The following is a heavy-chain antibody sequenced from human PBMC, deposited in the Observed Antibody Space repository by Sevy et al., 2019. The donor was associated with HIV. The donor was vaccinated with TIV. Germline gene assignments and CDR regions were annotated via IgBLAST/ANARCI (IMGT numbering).Heavy chain of an antibody. CDR3: ARDDYYDSSGYPDYGMDV. Sequence: ASVKVSCKASGYTFTGYYMHWVRQAPGQGLEWMGWINPNSGGTNYAQKFQGRVTMTRDTSISKAYMELGRLRSDDTAVYYCARDDYYDSSGYPDYGMDVWGQGTTVTVSS. CDR1: GYTFTGYY. V-gene: IGHV1-2*02. J-gene: IGHJ6*02. CDR2: INPNSGGT. D-gene: IGHD3-22*01.